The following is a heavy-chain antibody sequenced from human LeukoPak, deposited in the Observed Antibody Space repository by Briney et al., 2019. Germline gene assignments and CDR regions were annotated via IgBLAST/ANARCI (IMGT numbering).Heavy chain of an antibody. CDR2: ISSSSSYT. CDR3: ARAPHYSNYGPYYYGMDV. D-gene: IGHD4-11*01. CDR1: GFTFSDYY. J-gene: IGHJ6*02. V-gene: IGHV3-11*06. Sequence: GGSLRLSCAASGFTFSDYYMSWIRQAPGKGLEWVSYISSSSSYTNYADSVKGRFTISRDNAKNSLYLQMNSLRAEDTAVYYCARAPHYSNYGPYYYGMDVWGQGTTVTVYS.